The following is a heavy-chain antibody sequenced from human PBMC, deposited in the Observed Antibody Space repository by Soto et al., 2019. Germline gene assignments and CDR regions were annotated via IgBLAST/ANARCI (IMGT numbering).Heavy chain of an antibody. CDR2: INPNFGAT. J-gene: IGHJ6*03. CDR1: GGTFSSYA. Sequence: ASVKVSCKASGGTFSSYAISWVRQAPGQGLEWMGGINPNFGATNYAQKFQGRVTMTADKSISTAYMELSRLRSDDTAVYYCARSRPEYYYYYMDVWGKGTTVTVSS. CDR3: ARSRPEYYYYYMDV. V-gene: IGHV1-69*06.